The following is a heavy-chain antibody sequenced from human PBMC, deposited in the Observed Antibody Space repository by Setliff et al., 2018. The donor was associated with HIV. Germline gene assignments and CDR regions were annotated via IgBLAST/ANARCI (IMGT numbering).Heavy chain of an antibody. CDR1: GFTFTNAW. CDR3: TTAVAQNWYGSGNENY. CDR2: IKSKTDGETE. V-gene: IGHV3-15*01. Sequence: LRLSCAASGFTFTNAWMSWVRQAPGKGLEWVGRIKSKTDGETEDYAAPVKGRFTISRDDSRSTLYLQMNSLITEDTALYYCTTAVAQNWYGSGNENYWGQGTQVTVSS. D-gene: IGHD3-10*01. J-gene: IGHJ4*02.